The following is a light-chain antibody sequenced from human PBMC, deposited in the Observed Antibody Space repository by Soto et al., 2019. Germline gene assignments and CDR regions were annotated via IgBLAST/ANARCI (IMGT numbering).Light chain of an antibody. CDR2: GAS. CDR1: QSVSSN. CDR3: QQYSIWPYT. V-gene: IGKV3-15*01. J-gene: IGKJ2*01. Sequence: EIVMTQSPATLSVSPGERATLSCRASQSVSSNLAWYQQKLGQAPRLLIYGASTKATGIPARFSGSGSKTEFSLTISSLQSEDFAVYYCQQYSIWPYTFGQGTKLENK.